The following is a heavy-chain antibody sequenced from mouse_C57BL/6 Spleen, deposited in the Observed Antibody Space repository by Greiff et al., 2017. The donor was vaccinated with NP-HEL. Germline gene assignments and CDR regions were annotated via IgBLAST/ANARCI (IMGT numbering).Heavy chain of an antibody. D-gene: IGHD2-5*01. J-gene: IGHJ2*01. CDR1: GYTFTSYT. CDR3: ARGYYSNYVFDY. V-gene: IGHV1-4*01. Sequence: QVQLQQSGAELARPGASVKMSCKASGYTFTSYTMHWVKQRPGQGLEWIGYINPSSGYTKYNQKFKDKATLTADKSSSTAYMQLSSLTSEDSAVYYCARGYYSNYVFDYWGQGTTLTVSS. CDR2: INPSSGYT.